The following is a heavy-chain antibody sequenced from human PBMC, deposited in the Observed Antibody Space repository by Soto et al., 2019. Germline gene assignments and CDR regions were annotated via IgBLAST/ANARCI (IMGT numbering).Heavy chain of an antibody. CDR1: GDTVSYPY. J-gene: IGHJ3*02. CDR3: ASGTTVSHPGAFDI. V-gene: IGHV1-45*02. Sequence: SVKGSCKACGDTVSYPYLHSERQDTGQALEWMGWITPFNGNTNYAQKFQDRVTITRDRSMSTAYMELSSLRSEDTAMYYCASGTTVSHPGAFDIWGQGTMVTVSS. CDR2: ITPFNGNT. D-gene: IGHD4-17*01.